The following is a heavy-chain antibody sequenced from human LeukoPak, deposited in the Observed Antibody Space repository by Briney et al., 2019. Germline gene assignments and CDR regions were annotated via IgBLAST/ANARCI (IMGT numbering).Heavy chain of an antibody. D-gene: IGHD2-15*01. CDR3: ARGGNCSGGSCYLLDAFDI. CDR1: GGSFSGYY. V-gene: IGHV4-34*01. J-gene: IGHJ3*02. Sequence: SETLSLTCAVYGGSFSGYYWSWIRQPPGKGLEWIGEINHSGSTNYNPSLKSRVTISVDTSKNQFSLKLSSVTAADTAVYYCARGGNCSGGSCYLLDAFDIWGQGTMVTVSS. CDR2: INHSGST.